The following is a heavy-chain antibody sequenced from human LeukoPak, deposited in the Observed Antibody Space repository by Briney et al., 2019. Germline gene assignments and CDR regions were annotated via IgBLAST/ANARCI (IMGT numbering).Heavy chain of an antibody. Sequence: SETLSLTCAVYGGSFTNYFWSWVRQSPGKGLEWIGEVADYGSVNYNPSLQSRDTISLDTSKNHFSLKVSSMTAADTAVYYCARRRVTVIVVSTFDSWGQGTLVTVSS. J-gene: IGHJ4*02. D-gene: IGHD3-22*01. CDR1: GGSFTNYF. V-gene: IGHV4-34*01. CDR2: VADYGSV. CDR3: ARRRVTVIVVSTFDS.